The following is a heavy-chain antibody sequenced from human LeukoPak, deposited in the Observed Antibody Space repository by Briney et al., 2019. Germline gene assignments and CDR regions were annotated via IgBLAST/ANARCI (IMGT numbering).Heavy chain of an antibody. CDR2: INPNSGGT. D-gene: IGHD2-21*02. J-gene: IGHJ2*01. CDR3: ARAKFGYCGGVCYFWYFDL. V-gene: IGHV1-2*02. CDR1: GYTFTGYY. Sequence: ASVKVSCKASGYTFTGYYMHWVRQAPGQGLEWMGWINPNSGGTNYAQKFQGRVTMTRDTSISTAYMELSRLRSDDTAVYYCARAKFGYCGGVCYFWYFDLWGRGTLVTVSS.